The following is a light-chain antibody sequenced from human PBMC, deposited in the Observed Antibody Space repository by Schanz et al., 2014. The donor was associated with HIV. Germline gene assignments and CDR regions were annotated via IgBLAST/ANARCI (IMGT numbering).Light chain of an antibody. CDR2: NVN. CDR1: SSDVGSYDY. CDR3: CSFTSSNTPV. V-gene: IGLV2-11*01. J-gene: IGLJ2*01. Sequence: QSALIQPPSVSGSPGQSVTISCTGTSSDVGSYDYVSWYQQHPGTVPKPMIYNVNTQPSRVPDRFSGSKSGNTASMTISGLQAEDEADYYCCSFTSSNTPVFGGGTKVTVL.